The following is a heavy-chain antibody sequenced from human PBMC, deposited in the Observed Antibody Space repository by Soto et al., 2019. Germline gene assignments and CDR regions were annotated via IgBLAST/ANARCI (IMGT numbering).Heavy chain of an antibody. Sequence: PSETLSLTCTVSGYSINSGYYWSWIRQPPGKGLEWIGEINHSGSTNYNPSLKSRVTISVDTSKNQFSLKLSSVTAADTAVYYCAGGYSIFDYWGQGTLVTVSS. CDR1: GYSINSGYY. J-gene: IGHJ4*02. D-gene: IGHD2-21*01. V-gene: IGHV4-34*01. CDR2: INHSGST. CDR3: AGGYSIFDY.